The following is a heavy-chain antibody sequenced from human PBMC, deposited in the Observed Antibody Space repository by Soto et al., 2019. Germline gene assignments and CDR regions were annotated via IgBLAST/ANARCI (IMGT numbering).Heavy chain of an antibody. D-gene: IGHD3-10*01. CDR2: ISAYNDNT. CDR3: ARVGSLGGSDDYYYGMDV. V-gene: IGHV1-18*01. CDR1: SYTFTNYG. J-gene: IGHJ6*02. Sequence: QVQLVQSGAEVKKPGASVKVSCKASSYTFTNYGISWVRQAPGQGLEWMGWISAYNDNTNHAQKLQGRLTMTTDTSTSTSYMELRSLRSDDTAVYYCARVGSLGGSDDYYYGMDVWGQGTTVTVSS.